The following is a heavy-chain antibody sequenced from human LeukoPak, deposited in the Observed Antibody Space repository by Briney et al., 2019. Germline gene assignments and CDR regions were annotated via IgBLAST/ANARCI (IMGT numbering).Heavy chain of an antibody. CDR3: AREGDIVVVPAAGLVVHNWFDP. Sequence: SVKVSCKASGYTFTSYYMHWVRQAPGQGLEWMGRIIPIFGTANYAQKFQGRVTITADESTSTAYMELSSLRSEDTAVYYCAREGDIVVVPAAGLVVHNWFDPWGQGTLVTVSS. J-gene: IGHJ5*02. V-gene: IGHV1-69*13. CDR2: IIPIFGTA. D-gene: IGHD2-2*01. CDR1: GYTFTSYY.